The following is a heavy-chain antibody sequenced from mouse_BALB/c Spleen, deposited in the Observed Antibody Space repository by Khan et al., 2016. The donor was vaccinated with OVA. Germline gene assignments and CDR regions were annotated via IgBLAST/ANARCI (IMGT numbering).Heavy chain of an antibody. V-gene: IGHV1S136*01. J-gene: IGHJ2*01. CDR1: GYIFTNYV. CDR3: ARGNWQSYYFDY. D-gene: IGHD4-1*01. Sequence: EVQLQQPGPELVKPGASVKMSCKSSGYIFTNYVLHWVKQKPGQGLEWIGYINPYNGGTKYNEKFKGKATLASDKSSITAYMELSSLTSEDSAVYYCARGNWQSYYFDYWGQGTTLTLSS. CDR2: INPYNGGT.